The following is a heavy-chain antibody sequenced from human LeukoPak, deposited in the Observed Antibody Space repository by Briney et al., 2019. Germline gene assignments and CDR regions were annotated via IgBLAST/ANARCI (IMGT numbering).Heavy chain of an antibody. V-gene: IGHV1-69*04. J-gene: IGHJ4*02. CDR2: IIPILGIA. CDR3: ARGVAGTTGEYYFDY. CDR1: GDTFSSYA. D-gene: IGHD6-19*01. Sequence: GASVKVSCKASGDTFSSYAISWVRQAPGQGLEWMGRIIPILGIANYAQKFQGRVTVTADKSTSTAYMELSSLRSEDTAVYYCARGVAGTTGEYYFDYWGQGTLVTVSS.